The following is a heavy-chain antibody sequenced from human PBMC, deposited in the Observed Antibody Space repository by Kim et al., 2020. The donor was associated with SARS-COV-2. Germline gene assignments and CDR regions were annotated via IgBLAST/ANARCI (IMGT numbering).Heavy chain of an antibody. CDR2: ISSDSSYT. CDR1: GFTFSSYS. V-gene: IGHV3-21*01. Sequence: GGSLRLSCAASGFTFSSYSMHWVRQAPGKGLEWVSPISSDSSYTNYADSVKGRFTISRDNAKNSLYLQMNSLRAEDTAVYYCARVNWAIVVVRNRFDPWGERGLVTLSS. J-gene: IGHJ5*02. CDR3: ARVNWAIVVVRNRFDP. D-gene: IGHD2-15*01.